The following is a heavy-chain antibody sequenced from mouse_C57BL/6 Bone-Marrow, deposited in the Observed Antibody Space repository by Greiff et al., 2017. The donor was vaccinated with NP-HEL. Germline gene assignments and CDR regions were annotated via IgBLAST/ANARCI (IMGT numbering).Heavy chain of an antibody. CDR1: GFTFSDYG. V-gene: IGHV5-15*01. Sequence: EVHLVESGGGLVQPGGSLKLSCAASGFTFSDYGMAWVRQAPRKGPEWVAFISNLAYSIYYADTVTGRFTISRENAKNTLYLEMSSLRSEDTAMYYCARDSRRRGWFAYWGQGTLVTVSA. D-gene: IGHD2-12*01. CDR2: ISNLAYSI. J-gene: IGHJ3*01. CDR3: ARDSRRRGWFAY.